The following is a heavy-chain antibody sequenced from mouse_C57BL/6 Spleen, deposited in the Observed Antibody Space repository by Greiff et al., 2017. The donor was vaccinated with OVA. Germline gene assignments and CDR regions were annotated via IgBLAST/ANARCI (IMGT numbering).Heavy chain of an antibody. CDR3: ARKGATGTFDY. CDR1: GYTFTSYW. V-gene: IGHV1-61*01. Sequence: QVHVKQPGAELVRPGSSVKLSCKASGYTFTSYWMDWVKQRPGQGLEWIGNIYPSDSETHYNQKFKDKATLTVDKSSSTAYMQLSSLTSEDSAVYYCARKGATGTFDYWGQGTTLTVSS. CDR2: IYPSDSET. J-gene: IGHJ2*01. D-gene: IGHD4-1*02.